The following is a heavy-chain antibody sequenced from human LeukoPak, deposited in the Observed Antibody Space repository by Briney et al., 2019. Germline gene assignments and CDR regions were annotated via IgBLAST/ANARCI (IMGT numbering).Heavy chain of an antibody. CDR3: ARVELWPYFDL. CDR1: GGSISSGGYY. J-gene: IGHJ2*01. CDR2: IYYSGST. Sequence: SETLTLTCTVSGGSISSGGYYWSWIRQHPGKGLEWIGYIYYSGSTYYNPSLKSRVTISVDTSKNQFSLKLSSVTAADTAVYYCARVELWPYFDLWGRGTLVTVSS. D-gene: IGHD5-18*01. V-gene: IGHV4-31*03.